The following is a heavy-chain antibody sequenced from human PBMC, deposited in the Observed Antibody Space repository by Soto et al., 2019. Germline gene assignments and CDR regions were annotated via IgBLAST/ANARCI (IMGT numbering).Heavy chain of an antibody. CDR2: IYYSGST. D-gene: IGHD3-10*01. V-gene: IGHV4-30-4*01. CDR1: GGSISSGDYY. Sequence: SETLSLTCTVSGGSISSGDYYWSWIRQPPGKGLEWIGYIYYSGSTYYNPSLKSRVTISVDTSKNQFSLKLSSVTAADTAVYYCARAFNYGSGSYYNPPFDPWGQGTLVTVS. J-gene: IGHJ5*02. CDR3: ARAFNYGSGSYYNPPFDP.